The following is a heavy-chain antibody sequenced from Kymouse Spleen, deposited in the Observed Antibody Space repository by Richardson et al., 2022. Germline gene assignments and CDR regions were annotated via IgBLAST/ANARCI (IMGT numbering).Heavy chain of an antibody. J-gene: IGHJ4*02. CDR3: TTGIYITMVRGVIITPDY. D-gene: IGHD3-10*01. Sequence: EVQLVESGGGLVKPGGSLRLSCAASGFTFSNAWMSWVRQAPGKGLEWVGRIKSKTDGGTTDYAAPVKGRFTISRDDSKNTLYLQMNSLKTEDTAVYYCTTGIYITMVRGVIITPDYWGQGTLVTVSS. CDR2: IKSKTDGGTT. CDR1: GFTFSNAW. V-gene: IGHV3-15*01.